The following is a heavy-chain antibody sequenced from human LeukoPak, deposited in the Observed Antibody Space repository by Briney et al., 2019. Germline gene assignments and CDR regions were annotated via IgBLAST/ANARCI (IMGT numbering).Heavy chain of an antibody. CDR2: ISSSGSTI. D-gene: IGHD6-19*01. J-gene: IGHJ4*02. CDR3: ARSIAVAGSPSDY. CDR1: GFTFSSYE. V-gene: IGHV3-48*03. Sequence: GGSLRLSCAASGFTFSSYEMNWVRQAPGKGLEWVSYISSSGSTIYYADSVKGRFTISRDNAKNSLYLQMNSLRAEDTAVYCCARSIAVAGSPSDYWGQGTLVTVSS.